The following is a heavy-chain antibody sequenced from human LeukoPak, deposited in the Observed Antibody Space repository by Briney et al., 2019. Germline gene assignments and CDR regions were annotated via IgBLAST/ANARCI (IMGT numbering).Heavy chain of an antibody. CDR2: ISNSGSST. D-gene: IGHD3-22*01. CDR1: GFTFSSYA. Sequence: GGSLRLSCAASGFTFSSYAMSWVRQAPGKGLEWVSTISNSGSSTYYADSVKGRFTISRDNSKSTLYLQMNSLRAEDTAIYYCAKAYYYDSSGYYGNFDYWGQGTLVTVSS. CDR3: AKAYYYDSSGYYGNFDY. V-gene: IGHV3-23*01. J-gene: IGHJ4*02.